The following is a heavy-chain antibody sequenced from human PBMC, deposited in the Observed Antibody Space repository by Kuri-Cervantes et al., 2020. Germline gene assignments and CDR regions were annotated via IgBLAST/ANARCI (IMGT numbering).Heavy chain of an antibody. CDR3: ARAKKVRGVTADY. CDR2: IGTAGDT. D-gene: IGHD3-10*01. V-gene: IGHV3-13*01. J-gene: IGHJ4*02. CDR1: GCTFSRYD. Sequence: GESLKISCAASGCTFSRYDMHWVRQATGKGLEWVSAIGTAGDTYYPGSVKGRFTISRENAKNSLYLQMNSLRAGDTAVYYCARAKKVRGVTADYWGQGTLVTVSS.